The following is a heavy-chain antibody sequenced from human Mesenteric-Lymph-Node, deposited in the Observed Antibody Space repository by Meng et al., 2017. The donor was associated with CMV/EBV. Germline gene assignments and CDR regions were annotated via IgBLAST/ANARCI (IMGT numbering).Heavy chain of an antibody. CDR2: VYHTGST. D-gene: IGHD2-2*02. CDR3: ARGSSGFYTINYFDP. J-gene: IGHJ5*02. Sequence: SETLSLTCTVSGGSISSYYWSWIRQPPGKGLEWIGSVYHTGSTYYNPSLKSRVTMSVDTSKNQFSLKLNSVTAAETAVYYCARGSSGFYTINYFDPWGQGALVTVSS. CDR1: GGSISSYY. V-gene: IGHV4-59*08.